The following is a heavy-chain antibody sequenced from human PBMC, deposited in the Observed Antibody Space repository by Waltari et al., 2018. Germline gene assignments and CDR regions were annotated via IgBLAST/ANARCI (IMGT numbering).Heavy chain of an antibody. CDR3: ARDRARIAAANRAWFDP. CDR1: GYTFTGYY. CDR2: INPNRGGT. V-gene: IGHV1-2*02. Sequence: QVQLVQSGAEVKKPGASVKVSCTASGYTFTGYYMHWVRQAPGQGLEWMGWINPNRGGTNYAQKLQGRVTMTRETSLSTAYMELSRLRADATAVYYGARDRARIAAANRAWFDPWGQGTLVTVSS. J-gene: IGHJ5*02. D-gene: IGHD6-13*01.